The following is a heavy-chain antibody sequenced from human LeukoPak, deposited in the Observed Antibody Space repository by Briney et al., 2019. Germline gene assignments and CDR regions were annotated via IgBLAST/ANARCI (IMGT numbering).Heavy chain of an antibody. J-gene: IGHJ4*02. V-gene: IGHV3-15*01. Sequence: GGSLRLSCAASGFTFSNAWMSWVRQAPGEGLEWVGRIKRTSDGGTTDYAAPVKGRFTISRNDSKNMVYLQMNSLTTEDTAVYYCATDLLDDWGQGTLVTVSS. CDR2: IKRTSDGGTT. CDR3: ATDLLDD. CDR1: GFTFSNAW.